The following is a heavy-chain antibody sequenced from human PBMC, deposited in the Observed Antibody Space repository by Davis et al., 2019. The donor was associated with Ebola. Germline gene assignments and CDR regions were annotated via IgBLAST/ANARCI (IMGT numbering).Heavy chain of an antibody. V-gene: IGHV3-33*05. Sequence: GESLKISCAASGFTFSSYGMHWVRQAPGKGLEWVAVISYDGSNKYYADSVKGRFTISRDNSKNTLYLQMNSLRAEDTAVYYCAKDRREYYYDKPDWGQGTLVTVSS. CDR2: ISYDGSNK. CDR1: GFTFSSYG. CDR3: AKDRREYYYDKPD. D-gene: IGHD3-22*01. J-gene: IGHJ4*02.